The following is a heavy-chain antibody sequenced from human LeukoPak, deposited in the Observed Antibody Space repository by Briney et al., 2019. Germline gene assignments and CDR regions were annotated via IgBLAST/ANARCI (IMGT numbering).Heavy chain of an antibody. D-gene: IGHD6-19*01. Sequence: GGSLRLSCAASGFTVSSNYMSWVRQAPGKGLEWVSVIYSGGSTYYADSVKGRFTISRDNSKNTLYLQMNSLSAEDTAVYYCARNQYSRGLYGPYYYGIDVWGQGTTVTVSS. CDR1: GFTVSSNY. CDR3: ARNQYSRGLYGPYYYGIDV. V-gene: IGHV3-53*01. J-gene: IGHJ6*02. CDR2: IYSGGST.